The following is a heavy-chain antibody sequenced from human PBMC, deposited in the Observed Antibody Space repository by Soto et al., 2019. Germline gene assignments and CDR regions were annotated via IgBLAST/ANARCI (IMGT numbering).Heavy chain of an antibody. CDR1: GYSFTSYW. D-gene: IGHD3-22*01. CDR2: IDPSDSYT. Sequence: PGESLKISCKGSGYSFTSYWISWVRQMPGKGREWMGRIDPSDSYTNYSPSFQGHVTISADKSISTAYLQWSSLKASDTAMYYCARFPNYYDSSGYYAYYYYGMDVWGQGTTVTVSS. CDR3: ARFPNYYDSSGYYAYYYYGMDV. V-gene: IGHV5-10-1*01. J-gene: IGHJ6*02.